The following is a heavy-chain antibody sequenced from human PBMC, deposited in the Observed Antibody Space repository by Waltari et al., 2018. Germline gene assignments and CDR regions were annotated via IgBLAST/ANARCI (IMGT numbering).Heavy chain of an antibody. CDR3: ARWDYYDSSGYYVGFDY. J-gene: IGHJ4*02. Sequence: QVQLQQWGAGLLKPSETLSLTCAVYGGSFSGYYWSWIRQPPGKGLEWIGEINQSGRTNYNPTLKSRVTISVDTSKNQFSLKLSSVTAADMAVYYCARWDYYDSSGYYVGFDYWGQGTLVTVSS. D-gene: IGHD3-22*01. V-gene: IGHV4-34*01. CDR1: GGSFSGYY. CDR2: INQSGRT.